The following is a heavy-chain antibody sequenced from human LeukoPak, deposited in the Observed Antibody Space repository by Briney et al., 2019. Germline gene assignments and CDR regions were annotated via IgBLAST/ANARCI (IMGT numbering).Heavy chain of an antibody. CDR3: TRNMLGIAWFDP. Sequence: QSGGSLRLSCAVSGFTFGDYTMRWFRQAPGKGREWVGIIRRKGYGGTTEYAASVKGRFTISRDDSKSIAYLQMNSLQSEDTAVYYCTRNMLGIAWFDPWGQGTLVTVSS. D-gene: IGHD7-27*01. J-gene: IGHJ5*02. CDR1: GFTFGDYT. V-gene: IGHV3-49*03. CDR2: IRRKGYGGTT.